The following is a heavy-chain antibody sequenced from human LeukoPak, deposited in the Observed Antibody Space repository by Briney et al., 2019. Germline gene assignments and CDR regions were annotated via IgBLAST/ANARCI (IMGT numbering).Heavy chain of an antibody. Sequence: SETLSLTCAVSGGSISSSNWWSWVRQPPGKGLEWIGEIYHSGSTNYNPSLKSRVTITVDKSKNQFSLKLSSVTAADTAVYYCASEGYYDSSGYYSVSYWGQGTLVTVSS. V-gene: IGHV4-4*02. D-gene: IGHD3-22*01. CDR2: IYHSGST. CDR1: GGSISSSNW. CDR3: ASEGYYDSSGYYSVSY. J-gene: IGHJ4*02.